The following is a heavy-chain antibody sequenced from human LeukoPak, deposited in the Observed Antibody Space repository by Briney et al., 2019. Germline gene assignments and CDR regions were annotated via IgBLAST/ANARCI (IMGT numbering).Heavy chain of an antibody. D-gene: IGHD1-14*01. CDR1: GYSFTSFD. CDR2: MNPNSGST. CDR3: ARVTRYYYGMDV. J-gene: IGHJ6*02. V-gene: IGHV1-8*01. Sequence: ASVKVSCKASGYSFTSFDISWVRQAAGQGLEWMGWMNPNSGSTGYAQKFKGRVSMTRDTSINTAYMELNSLTSEDTAVYYCARVTRYYYGMDVWGQGATVTVSS.